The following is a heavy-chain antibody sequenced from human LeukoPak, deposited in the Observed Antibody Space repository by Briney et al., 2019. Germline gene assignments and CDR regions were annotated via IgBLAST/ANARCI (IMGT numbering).Heavy chain of an antibody. CDR3: ARDGKATYGMDV. CDR2: ISSSSSYI. CDR1: GFTFGSYS. J-gene: IGHJ6*02. V-gene: IGHV3-21*01. Sequence: GGSLRLSCAASGFTFGSYSMNWVRQAPGKGLEWVSSISSSSSYIYYADSVKGRFTISRDNAKNSLYLQMNSLRAEDTAVYYCARDGKATYGMDVWGQGTTVTVSS.